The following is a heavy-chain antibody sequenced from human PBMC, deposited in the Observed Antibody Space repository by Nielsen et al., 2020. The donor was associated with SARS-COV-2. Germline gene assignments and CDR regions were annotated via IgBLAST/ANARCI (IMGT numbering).Heavy chain of an antibody. J-gene: IGHJ4*02. V-gene: IGHV3-30*03. D-gene: IGHD2/OR15-2a*01. Sequence: GESLKISCAASGFTFSRFGMHWVRQTPGRGLEWVAYISYDGSDQYYEDSLKGRFTISRDNAKNTVYLQMNSLRAEDTAVYYCARLRDDGYYFDTGPYDYWGQGTPVNVSS. CDR3: ARLRDDGYYFDTGPYDY. CDR2: ISYDGSDQ. CDR1: GFTFSRFG.